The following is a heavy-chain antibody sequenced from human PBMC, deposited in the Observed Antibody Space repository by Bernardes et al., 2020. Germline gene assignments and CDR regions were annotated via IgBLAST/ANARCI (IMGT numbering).Heavy chain of an antibody. CDR3: ARSPYSSSNYYYYGMDV. Sequence: GESLKISCKGSGYSFTSYWIGWVRQMPGKGLEWMGIIYPGDSDTRYSPSFQGQVTISADKSISTAYLQWSSLKASDTAMYYCARSPYSSSNYYYYGMDVWGQGTTVTVSS. V-gene: IGHV5-51*01. J-gene: IGHJ6*02. CDR2: IYPGDSDT. D-gene: IGHD6-13*01. CDR1: GYSFTSYW.